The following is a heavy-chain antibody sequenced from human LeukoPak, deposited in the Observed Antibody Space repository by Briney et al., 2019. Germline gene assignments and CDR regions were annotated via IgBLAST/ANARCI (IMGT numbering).Heavy chain of an antibody. V-gene: IGHV4-39*07. J-gene: IGHJ4*02. CDR3: ARERDFYDSSGSPSY. D-gene: IGHD3-22*01. CDR2: IYYSGST. CDR1: GGSISSSSYY. Sequence: SETLSLTCTVSGGSISSSSYYWGWIRQPPGKGLEWIGSIYYSGSTYYNPSLKSRVTISVDPSTNQFSLKVRSVTAADTAVYYCARERDFYDSSGSPSYWGQGTLVIVSS.